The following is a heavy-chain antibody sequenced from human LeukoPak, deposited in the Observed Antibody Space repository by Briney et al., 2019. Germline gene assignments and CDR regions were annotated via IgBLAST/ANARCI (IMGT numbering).Heavy chain of an antibody. V-gene: IGHV1-46*01. J-gene: IGHJ4*02. Sequence: ASVKVSCKASGYTFTSYYMHWVRQAPGQGLEWMGIINPSGGSTSYAQKFQGRVTMTRDMSTSTVYMELSSLRSEDTAVYYCAREQYYYDSSGYYYYFDYWGQGTLVTVSS. CDR3: AREQYYYDSSGYYYYFDY. D-gene: IGHD3-22*01. CDR2: INPSGGST. CDR1: GYTFTSYY.